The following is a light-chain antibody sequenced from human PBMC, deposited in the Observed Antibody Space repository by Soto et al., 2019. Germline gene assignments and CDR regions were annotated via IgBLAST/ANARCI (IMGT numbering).Light chain of an antibody. V-gene: IGLV2-14*01. CDR1: SGDVGGYKF. CDR2: EVS. J-gene: IGLJ1*01. Sequence: QSALTQPASVSGSPGQSITIYCTGTSGDVGGYKFVSWYQQHPGKAPKLMIYEVSNRPSGVSNRFSGSKSGNTASLTISGLQAEDEADYYCSSYTSSSTLVFGTGTKLTVL. CDR3: SSYTSSSTLV.